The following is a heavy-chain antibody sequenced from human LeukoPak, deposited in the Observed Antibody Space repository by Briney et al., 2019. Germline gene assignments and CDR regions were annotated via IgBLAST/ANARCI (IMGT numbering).Heavy chain of an antibody. V-gene: IGHV3-21*01. Sequence: GGSLRLSCAASVFTFSSYSMNRVGQAAGQGLECVSSISSSSSYIYYADTVKGRFTISRDNAKNSLYLQMNRLRAEGTAVYYCARGIGGVRQPPGYWGPGTLVTVSS. D-gene: IGHD3-16*01. CDR3: ARGIGGVRQPPGY. CDR1: VFTFSSYS. CDR2: ISSSSSYI. J-gene: IGHJ4*02.